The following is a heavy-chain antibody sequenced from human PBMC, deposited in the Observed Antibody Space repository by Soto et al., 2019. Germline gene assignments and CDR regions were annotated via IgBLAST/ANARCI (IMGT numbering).Heavy chain of an antibody. Sequence: ASVKVSCKASGGTFSSYTISWVRQAPGQGLEWMGRIIPILGIANYAQKFQGRVTITADKSTSTAYMELSSLRSEDTAVYYCASALYYGPAGYYYMDVWGKGTTVTVSS. CDR3: ASALYYGPAGYYYMDV. CDR2: IIPILGIA. J-gene: IGHJ6*03. V-gene: IGHV1-69*02. D-gene: IGHD3-10*01. CDR1: GGTFSSYT.